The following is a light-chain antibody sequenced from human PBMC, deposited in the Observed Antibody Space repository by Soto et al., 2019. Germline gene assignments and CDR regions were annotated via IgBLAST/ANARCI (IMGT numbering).Light chain of an antibody. Sequence: DIQMTQSPSSLSASVEDRVIITCRASQSISSYLNWYQQKPGKAPKLLIYAATSLQSGVPSRFSGSGSGTEFTLTISRLEPEDSAVYYCQQYGTFGQGTKVDIK. CDR2: AAT. CDR3: QQYGT. CDR1: QSISSY. V-gene: IGKV1-39*01. J-gene: IGKJ1*01.